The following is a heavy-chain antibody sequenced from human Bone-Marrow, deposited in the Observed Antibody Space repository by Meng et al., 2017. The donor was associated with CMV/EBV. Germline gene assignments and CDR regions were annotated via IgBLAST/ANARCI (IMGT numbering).Heavy chain of an antibody. CDR2: IRRKLNSYTT. J-gene: IGHJ4*02. Sequence: GGSLRLSCAASGFTFSSYAMSWVRQAPGKGLEWVGRIRRKLNSYTTEYAASVKGRFTISRDDSKKSLYLQMKSLKTEDTAVYYCARGYPEGVYFDYWGQGTLVTVSS. V-gene: IGHV3-72*01. D-gene: IGHD1-14*01. CDR1: GFTFSSYA. CDR3: ARGYPEGVYFDY.